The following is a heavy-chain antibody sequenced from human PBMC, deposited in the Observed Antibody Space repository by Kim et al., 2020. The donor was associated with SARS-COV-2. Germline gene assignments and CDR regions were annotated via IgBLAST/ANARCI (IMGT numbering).Heavy chain of an antibody. D-gene: IGHD3-22*01. Sequence: YAQRFHGRVRMTEDTSTDTAYMELSSLRSEDTAVYYCATGPPYDSNWFDPWGQGTLVTVSS. CDR3: ATGPPYDSNWFDP. J-gene: IGHJ5*02. V-gene: IGHV1-24*01.